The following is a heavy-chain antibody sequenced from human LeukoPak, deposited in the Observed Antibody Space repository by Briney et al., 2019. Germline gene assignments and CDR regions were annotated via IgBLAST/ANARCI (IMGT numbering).Heavy chain of an antibody. CDR1: GFTFSSYA. V-gene: IGHV3-23*01. CDR2: ISGSGGST. CDR3: AKEEYYDFWSGDDY. J-gene: IGHJ4*02. Sequence: PGGSLRLSCAASGFTFSSYAMSWVRQAPGKGLEWVSAISGSGGSTYYADSVKGRFTISRDNSKNTLYLQMNSLRAEETAVYYCAKEEYYDFWSGDDYWGQGTLVTVSS. D-gene: IGHD3-3*01.